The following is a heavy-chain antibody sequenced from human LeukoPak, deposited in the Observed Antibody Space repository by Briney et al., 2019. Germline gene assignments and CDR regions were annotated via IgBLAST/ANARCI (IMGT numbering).Heavy chain of an antibody. J-gene: IGHJ5*02. Sequence: SETLSLTCTVSGGSISSSSYYWGWIRQPPGKGLEWIGSIYYSGSTYYNPSLKSRVTISVDTSKNQFSLKLSSVTAADTAVYYCARDRYCSSTSCHRPEWFDPWGQGTLVTVSS. D-gene: IGHD2-2*02. V-gene: IGHV4-39*07. CDR1: GGSISSSSYY. CDR3: ARDRYCSSTSCHRPEWFDP. CDR2: IYYSGST.